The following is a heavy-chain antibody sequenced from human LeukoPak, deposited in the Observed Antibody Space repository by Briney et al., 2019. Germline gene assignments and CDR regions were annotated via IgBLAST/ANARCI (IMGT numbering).Heavy chain of an antibody. J-gene: IGHJ4*02. CDR1: GYTFTSYD. CDR2: MNPNSGNT. CDR3: ARGEGGIGSTDY. Sequence: ASVKVSCKASGYTFTSYDINWVRQATGQGLEWMGWMNPNSGNTGYAQKLQGRVTMTRNTSISTAYMELSSLRSEDTAVYYCARGEGGIGSTDYWGQGTLVTVSS. V-gene: IGHV1-8*01. D-gene: IGHD1-26*01.